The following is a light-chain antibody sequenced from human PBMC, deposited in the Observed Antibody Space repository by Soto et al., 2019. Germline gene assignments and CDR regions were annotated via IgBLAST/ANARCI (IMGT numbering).Light chain of an antibody. CDR2: AAS. V-gene: IGKV1-9*01. CDR3: QQLNSYPVT. Sequence: DIQLTQSPSFLSASVGDRVTITCRASQGISSYLAWYQQKPGKAPKLLIYAASTLQSGVPSRFSGSGSGTEFPLTISSLQPEDFATYSCQQLNSYPVTFGPGTKVDIK. CDR1: QGISSY. J-gene: IGKJ3*01.